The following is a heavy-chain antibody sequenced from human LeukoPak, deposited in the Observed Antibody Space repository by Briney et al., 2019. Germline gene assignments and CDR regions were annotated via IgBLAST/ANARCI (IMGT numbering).Heavy chain of an antibody. CDR2: IIPVLNLV. D-gene: IGHD3-10*01. Sequence: ASVKVSCKASGYTFTSYDLYWVRQAPGQGLDWMGGIIPVLNLVTYAQKFQGRVTITADASTSTAHMDLSSLSFEDTAVYYCATGPRPHINMNRGVTTYSGYHFDDWGQGTLVTVSS. CDR3: ATGPRPHINMNRGVTTYSGYHFDD. V-gene: IGHV1-69*13. J-gene: IGHJ4*02. CDR1: GYTFTSYD.